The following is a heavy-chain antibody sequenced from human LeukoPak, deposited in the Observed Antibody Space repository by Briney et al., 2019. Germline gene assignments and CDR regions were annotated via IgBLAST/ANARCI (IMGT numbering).Heavy chain of an antibody. J-gene: IGHJ4*02. CDR3: ARDPPAVLIDTYG. D-gene: IGHD2-8*01. V-gene: IGHV3-66*01. CDR2: VYSGGST. Sequence: GGSLRLSCTASGFIVTNNYIDWVRQAPGKGLEWVSLVYSGGSTYYADSVKGRFTISRDNSKNMVYLQMNSLRAEDTAMYYCARDPPAVLIDTYGWGQGTLVTVSS. CDR1: GFIVTNNY.